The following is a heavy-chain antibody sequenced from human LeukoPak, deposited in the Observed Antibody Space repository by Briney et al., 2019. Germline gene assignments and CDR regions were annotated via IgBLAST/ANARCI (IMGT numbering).Heavy chain of an antibody. CDR2: ISAYNGNT. CDR1: GYTFXSYG. Sequence: GYTFXSYGIXXVRQAPGQXLXXMGWISAYNGNTNYAQKLQGRVTMTTDTSTTTAYMELRSLRSDDTAVYYCATSSSVPEAFDIWGQGTMVTVSS. D-gene: IGHD6-13*01. J-gene: IGHJ3*02. V-gene: IGHV1-18*01. CDR3: ATSSSVPEAFDI.